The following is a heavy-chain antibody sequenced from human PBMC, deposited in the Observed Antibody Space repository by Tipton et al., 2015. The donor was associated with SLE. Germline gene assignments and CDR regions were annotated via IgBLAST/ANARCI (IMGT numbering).Heavy chain of an antibody. Sequence: QLVQSGAEVKKPGASVKVSCKASGYTFTSYGISWVRQAPGQGLEWMGIINPSGGSTSYAQKFQGRVTMTRDTSTSTVYMELSSLRSEDTAVYYCASGQLRYFEPRYYFMDVWGKGTTVTVSS. J-gene: IGHJ6*03. CDR1: GYTFTSYG. V-gene: IGHV1-46*01. CDR3: ASGQLRYFEPRYYFMDV. D-gene: IGHD3-9*01. CDR2: INPSGGST.